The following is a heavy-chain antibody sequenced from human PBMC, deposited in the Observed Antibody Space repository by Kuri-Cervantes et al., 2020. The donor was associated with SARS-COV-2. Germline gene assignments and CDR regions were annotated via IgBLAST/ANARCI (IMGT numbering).Heavy chain of an antibody. V-gene: IGHV3-43*02. CDR1: GFTFSDYA. CDR3: AKDIRWGRGAYFDY. J-gene: IGHJ4*02. D-gene: IGHD2-21*02. CDR2: ISADGNTS. Sequence: GGSLRLSCAASGFTFSDYAMQWVRQVPGKGLQWVSLISADGNTSYYADSVKGRFTISRDNSKNSLYLQMNSLRTEDTALYYCAKDIRWGRGAYFDYWGQGTLVTVSS.